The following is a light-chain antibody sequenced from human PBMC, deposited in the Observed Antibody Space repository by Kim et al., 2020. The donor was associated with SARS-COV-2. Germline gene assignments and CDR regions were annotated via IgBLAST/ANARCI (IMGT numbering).Light chain of an antibody. CDR3: CSYAGSYTYV. V-gene: IGLV2-11*01. CDR1: SIGVGGYYY. J-gene: IGLJ1*01. CDR2: DVS. Sequence: GQSVTISCTGTSIGVGGYYYGSWYQQHPGKAPKLMIYDVSKRPSGVPDRFSGSKSGNTASLTISGLQAEDEADYYCCSYAGSYTYVFGTGTKVTVL.